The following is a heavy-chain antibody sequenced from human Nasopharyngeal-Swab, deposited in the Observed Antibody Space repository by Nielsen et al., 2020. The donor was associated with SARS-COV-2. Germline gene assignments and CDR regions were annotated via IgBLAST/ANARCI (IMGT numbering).Heavy chain of an antibody. CDR2: FVYNSDPT. D-gene: IGHD1-26*01. CDR3: AKSPTQWEQHTVIDY. Sequence: SLKISCAASGFTFGDYAMHWVRQVPGKGLEWVSGFVYNSDPTVYADSVKGRFTISRDNAKNSLYLQMNSLRTEDTAFYYCAKSPTQWEQHTVIDYWGQGTLVTVSS. CDR1: GFTFGDYA. V-gene: IGHV3-9*01. J-gene: IGHJ4*02.